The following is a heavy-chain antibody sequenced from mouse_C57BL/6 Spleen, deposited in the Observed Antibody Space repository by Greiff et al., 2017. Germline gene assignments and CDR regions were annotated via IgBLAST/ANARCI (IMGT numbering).Heavy chain of an antibody. CDR1: GFTFSDYY. J-gene: IGHJ4*01. Sequence: DVKLVESEGGLVQPGSSMKLSCTASGFTFSDYYMAWVRQVPEKGLEWVANINHDGSSTYYLDSLKSRFIISRDNAKNILYLQMSSLKSEDTATYYCARGENYGLDYWGQGTSVTVSS. CDR3: ARGENYGLDY. CDR2: INHDGSST. D-gene: IGHD1-1*01. V-gene: IGHV5-16*01.